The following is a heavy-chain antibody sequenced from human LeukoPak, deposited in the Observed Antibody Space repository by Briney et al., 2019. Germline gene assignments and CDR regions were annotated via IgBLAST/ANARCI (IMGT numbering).Heavy chain of an antibody. V-gene: IGHV4-4*02. CDR2: IFHSGST. CDR3: ARDQGSGSYGDAFDI. J-gene: IGHJ3*02. CDR1: GGSITNSNW. D-gene: IGHD1-26*01. Sequence: SGTLSLTCAVSGGSITNSNWWNWVRQPPGKGLEWIGEIFHSGSTNYNSSLKSRAAISVDKSKNQFSLELSSVTAADTAVYYCARDQGSGSYGDAFDIWGQGTMVTVSS.